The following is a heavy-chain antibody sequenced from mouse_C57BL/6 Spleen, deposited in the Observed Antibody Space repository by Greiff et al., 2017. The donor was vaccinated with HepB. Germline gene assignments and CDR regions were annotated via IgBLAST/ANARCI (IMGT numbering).Heavy chain of an antibody. CDR3: AKDGYTWFAY. CDR1: GFTFSDYG. CDR2: ISSGSSTI. D-gene: IGHD2-3*01. J-gene: IGHJ3*01. V-gene: IGHV5-17*01. Sequence: EVQLMESGGGLVKPGGSLKLSCAASGFTFSDYGMHWVRQAPEKGLEWVAYISSGSSTIYYADTVKGRFTISRDNAKNTLFLQMTSLRSEDTAMYYCAKDGYTWFAYWGQGTLVTVSA.